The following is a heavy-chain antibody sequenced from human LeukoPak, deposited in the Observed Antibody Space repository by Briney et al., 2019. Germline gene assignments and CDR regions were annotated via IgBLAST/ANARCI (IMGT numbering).Heavy chain of an antibody. Sequence: GASVKVSCKASGYTFTSYDINWVRQATGQGLEWMGWMNPNSGNTGYAQKFQGRVTMTRNTSISTAYMELSSLRSEDTAVYYCARDVYYDSSGYGGNAFDIWGQGTMVTVSS. CDR3: ARDVYYDSSGYGGNAFDI. CDR2: MNPNSGNT. J-gene: IGHJ3*02. V-gene: IGHV1-8*02. D-gene: IGHD3-22*01. CDR1: GYTFTSYD.